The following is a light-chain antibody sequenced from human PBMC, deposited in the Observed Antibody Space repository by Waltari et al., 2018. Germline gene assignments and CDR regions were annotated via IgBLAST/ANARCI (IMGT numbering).Light chain of an antibody. CDR2: DTS. J-gene: IGKJ4*01. Sequence: EIVLTQSTATLTLSPGARATLSCRASQSVNWYLACYQQRPGQAPILLIYDTSNRATGIPARFSGSGSETDFTLTISSLEPEDSAVYYCQQRRNWPLTFGGGTKVEIK. V-gene: IGKV3-11*01. CDR3: QQRRNWPLT. CDR1: QSVNWY.